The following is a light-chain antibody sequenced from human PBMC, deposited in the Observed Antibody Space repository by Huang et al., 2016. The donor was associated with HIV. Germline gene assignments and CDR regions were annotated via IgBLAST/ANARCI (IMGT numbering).Light chain of an antibody. J-gene: IGKJ4*01. CDR2: DAS. CDR1: QGLANY. V-gene: IGKV3-11*01. CDR3: QQRGNWQLT. Sequence: EIVLTQSPATLSLSPGERATLSCRASQGLANYLAWYQQKTGQAPRLLIYDASNRATGIPARFSGSGSGTDFTLTISSLEPEDFAVYYCQQRGNWQLTFGGGTKVEIK.